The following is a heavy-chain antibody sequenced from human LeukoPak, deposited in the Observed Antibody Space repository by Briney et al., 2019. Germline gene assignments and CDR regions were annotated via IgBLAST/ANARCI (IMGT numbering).Heavy chain of an antibody. CDR3: AREGITGTTYFDY. J-gene: IGHJ4*02. D-gene: IGHD1-7*01. CDR1: GYTFTSYY. CDR2: INPSGGST. V-gene: IGHV1-46*01. Sequence: ASVKVSCKASGYTFTSYYMHWVRQAPGQGLEWMGIINPSGGSTSYAQKFQGRVTMTRDTSTSAVYMQLSSLRSEDTAVYYCAREGITGTTYFDYWGQGTLVTVSS.